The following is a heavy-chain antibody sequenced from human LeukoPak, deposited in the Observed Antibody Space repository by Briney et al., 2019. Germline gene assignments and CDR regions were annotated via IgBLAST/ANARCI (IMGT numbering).Heavy chain of an antibody. V-gene: IGHV3-30-3*02. Sequence: GGSLRLSRAASGFTFSSYAMHWVRQAPGKGLEWVAVISYDGSNKYYADSVKGRFTISRDNSKNTLYLQMNSLRAEDTAVYYCAKFVGTLGHSPPFYWGQGTLVTVSS. CDR1: GFTFSSYA. CDR2: ISYDGSNK. CDR3: AKFVGTLGHSPPFY. J-gene: IGHJ4*02. D-gene: IGHD2-21*01.